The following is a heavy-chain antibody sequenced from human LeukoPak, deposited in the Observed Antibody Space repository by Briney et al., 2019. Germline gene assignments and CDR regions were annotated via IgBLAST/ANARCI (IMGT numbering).Heavy chain of an antibody. D-gene: IGHD3-22*01. J-gene: IGHJ4*02. Sequence: GESLKLSCAASGFTFSGSTMHWVRQASGKGLEWVGRIRSKGNDYATAYAASVKGRFTISRDDSKNTAYLQMNSLKTEDTAVYYCTSYYYYDSSSPIGLVRYWGQGTLVTVSS. CDR2: IRSKGNDYAT. CDR1: GFTFSGST. V-gene: IGHV3-73*01. CDR3: TSYYYYDSSSPIGLVRY.